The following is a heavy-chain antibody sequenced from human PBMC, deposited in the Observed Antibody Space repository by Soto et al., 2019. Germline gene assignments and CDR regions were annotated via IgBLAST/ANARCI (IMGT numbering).Heavy chain of an antibody. CDR2: ISSSSAYI. J-gene: IGHJ5*02. Sequence: EEHLAESGGGLVKPGGSLRLSCAASGFTFSSYNMNWVRQAPGKGLEWVSSISSSSAYIYYAGSVKGRFTISRDNAKNSLSLQMSSLRAEDTAVYYCARSGYRITNDLWGQGTLVTVSS. CDR1: GFTFSSYN. V-gene: IGHV3-21*01. CDR3: ARSGYRITNDL. D-gene: IGHD2-15*01.